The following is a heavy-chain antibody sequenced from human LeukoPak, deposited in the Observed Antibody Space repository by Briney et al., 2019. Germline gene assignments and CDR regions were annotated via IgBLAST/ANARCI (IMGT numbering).Heavy chain of an antibody. CDR2: IYYSGST. V-gene: IGHV4-59*01. Sequence: SETLSLTCTVSGGSISSYYWSWIRQPPGKGLEWIGYIYYSGSTNYNPSLKSRVTISVGTSKNQFSLKLSSVTAADTAVYYCARGVGLGYCSGGSCYQDFWGQGTLVTVSS. CDR3: ARGVGLGYCSGGSCYQDF. D-gene: IGHD2-15*01. CDR1: GGSISSYY. J-gene: IGHJ4*02.